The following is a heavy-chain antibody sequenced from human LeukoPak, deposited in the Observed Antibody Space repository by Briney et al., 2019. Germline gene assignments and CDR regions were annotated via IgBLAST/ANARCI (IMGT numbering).Heavy chain of an antibody. CDR3: ARSHGILEWLLFADAFDI. Sequence: SETLSLTCTVPGGSISGYYWSWIRQPPGKGLEWIGYIYYSGSTNYNPSLKSRVTISVDTSKNQFSLKLSSVTAADTAVYYCARSHGILEWLLFADAFDIWGQGTMVTVSS. CDR2: IYYSGST. D-gene: IGHD3-3*01. V-gene: IGHV4-59*01. J-gene: IGHJ3*02. CDR1: GGSISGYY.